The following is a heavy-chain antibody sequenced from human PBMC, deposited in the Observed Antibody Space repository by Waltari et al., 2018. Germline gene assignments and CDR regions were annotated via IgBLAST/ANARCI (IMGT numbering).Heavy chain of an antibody. CDR3: ARHARSIAARPGRFDY. J-gene: IGHJ4*02. D-gene: IGHD6-6*01. CDR1: GYYISSGYY. V-gene: IGHV4-38-2*01. Sequence: QVQLQESGPGLVKPSETLSLTCAVPGYYISSGYYWGWIRQPPGKGLEWIGSIYHSGSTYYNPSLKSRVTISVDTSKNQFSLKLSSVTAADTAVYYCARHARSIAARPGRFDYWGQGTLVTVSS. CDR2: IYHSGST.